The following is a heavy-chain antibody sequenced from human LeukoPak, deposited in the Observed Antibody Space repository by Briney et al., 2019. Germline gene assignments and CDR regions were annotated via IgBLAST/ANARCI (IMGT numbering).Heavy chain of an antibody. CDR2: IKQDESEK. V-gene: IGHV3-7*01. J-gene: IGHJ4*02. D-gene: IGHD3-16*01. CDR3: ARDVAGGLDY. Sequence: PGGSLRLSCVASGFTFSSYWMAWVRQAPGKGLEWVANIKQDESEKNYVDSVKGRFTISRDNAKNSLFLQMNSLRVEDTAVYYCARDVAGGLDYWGQGTLVTVSS. CDR1: GFTFSSYW.